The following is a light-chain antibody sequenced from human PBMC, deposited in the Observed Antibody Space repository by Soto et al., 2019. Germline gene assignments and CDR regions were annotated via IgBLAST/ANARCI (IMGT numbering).Light chain of an antibody. Sequence: EIVLTQSPGTLSLSPGERATLSCTASQSVRSSYLAWYQQKPGQAPRLLIYAASTRTTGTPDRFSGSGSGTDFTLTISRLEPEDFAVYYCQQYGSSPRYTFGQGTKLEIK. CDR1: QSVRSSY. J-gene: IGKJ2*01. CDR3: QQYGSSPRYT. V-gene: IGKV3-20*01. CDR2: AAS.